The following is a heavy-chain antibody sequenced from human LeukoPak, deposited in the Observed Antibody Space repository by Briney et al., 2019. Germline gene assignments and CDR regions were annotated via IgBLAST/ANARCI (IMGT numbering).Heavy chain of an antibody. CDR2: ISSSSSYI. CDR3: ARDSSSSWYYYYYMDV. J-gene: IGHJ6*03. Sequence: GGSLRLSCAASGFTFSSYSMNWVRQAPGKGLEWVSSISSSSSYIYYADSVKGRFTISRDNAKNSLYLQMNSLRAEDTAVYYCARDSSSSWYYYYYMDVWGKGTTVTASS. V-gene: IGHV3-21*01. CDR1: GFTFSSYS. D-gene: IGHD6-13*01.